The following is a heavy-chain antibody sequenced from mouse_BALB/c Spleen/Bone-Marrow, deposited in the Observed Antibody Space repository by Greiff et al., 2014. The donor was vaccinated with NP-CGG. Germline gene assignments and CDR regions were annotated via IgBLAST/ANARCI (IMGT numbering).Heavy chain of an antibody. J-gene: IGHJ4*01. CDR3: ARNYDYDGGYYAMDY. V-gene: IGHV1-7*01. CDR1: GYNFISYW. D-gene: IGHD2-4*01. CDR2: INPSTGYT. Sequence: VKLVESGAELAKPGAPVKMSCKASGYNFISYWMHWVKQRPGQGLEWIGYINPSTGYTEYNQKFKDKATLTADKSSSKAYMQLSSLTSEDSAVYYCARNYDYDGGYYAMDYWGQGTSVTVSS.